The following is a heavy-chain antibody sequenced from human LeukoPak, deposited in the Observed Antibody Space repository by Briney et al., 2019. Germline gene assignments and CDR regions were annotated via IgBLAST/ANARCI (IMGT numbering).Heavy chain of an antibody. D-gene: IGHD1-26*01. Sequence: GGSLRLSCAASGFTFSSYGMSWVRQAPGKGLEWVSGISGSGGTTYYADSVKGRFTISRDNSKNTLYLQMTSLRAEDTAAYYCAKGGGNYYVTPFDIWGQGTMVTVSS. CDR2: ISGSGGTT. CDR3: AKGGGNYYVTPFDI. V-gene: IGHV3-23*01. CDR1: GFTFSSYG. J-gene: IGHJ3*02.